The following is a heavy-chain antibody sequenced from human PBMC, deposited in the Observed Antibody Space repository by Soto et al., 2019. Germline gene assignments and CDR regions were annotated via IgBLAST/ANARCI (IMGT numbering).Heavy chain of an antibody. J-gene: IGHJ4*02. V-gene: IGHV4-34*01. CDR3: ARVGFEPSIGYCSSTSCPGSWYIGY. Sequence: QVQLQQWGAGLLKPSETLSLTCAVYGGSFSGYYWSWIRQPPGKGLEWIGEINHSGSTNYNPSLKSRVTISVDTSKNQFSLKLSSVTAADTAVYYCARVGFEPSIGYCSSTSCPGSWYIGYWGQGTLVTVSS. CDR1: GGSFSGYY. D-gene: IGHD2-2*01. CDR2: INHSGST.